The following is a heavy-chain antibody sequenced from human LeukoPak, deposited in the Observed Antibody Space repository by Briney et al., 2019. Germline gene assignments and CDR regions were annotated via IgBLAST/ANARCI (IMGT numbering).Heavy chain of an antibody. CDR1: GYTFTGYY. Sequence: ASVRVSCKASGYTFTGYYMHWVRQAPGQGLEWMGIINPSGGSTSYAQKFQGRVTMTRDMPTSTVYMELSRLRSEDTAVYYCARPRSYDSSGYCATDDAFDIWGQGTMVTVSS. D-gene: IGHD3-22*01. CDR3: ARPRSYDSSGYCATDDAFDI. J-gene: IGHJ3*02. V-gene: IGHV1-46*01. CDR2: INPSGGST.